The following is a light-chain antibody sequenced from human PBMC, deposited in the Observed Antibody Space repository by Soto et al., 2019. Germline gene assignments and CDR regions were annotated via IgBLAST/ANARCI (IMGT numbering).Light chain of an antibody. J-gene: IGKJ1*01. V-gene: IGKV3-20*01. CDR1: QSVSSSY. CDR3: QQYDSPWWT. Sequence: EIVLSQSPGKMSLSPGEGATLSCRASQSVSSSYLAWCQQKPGQAPRLLFCGASRRATGIPDRFSGSGSGTNFTLTISRLEPEDSAVYYCQQYDSPWWTFGQGSKVDVK. CDR2: GAS.